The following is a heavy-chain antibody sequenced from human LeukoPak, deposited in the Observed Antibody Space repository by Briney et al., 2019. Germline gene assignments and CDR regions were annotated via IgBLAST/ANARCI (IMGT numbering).Heavy chain of an antibody. CDR3: AAQALAGKGNYFDP. CDR2: IYRDGNT. J-gene: IGHJ5*02. V-gene: IGHV3-53*01. CDR1: EXTVSTNY. D-gene: IGHD6-19*01. Sequence: PGGSLRLSCAASEXTVSTNYMTWVPQAPGKGLEWVSVIYRDGNTYYADSVEGRFTISRDNSKNTLYLQMDGLRAEDTAVYYCAAQALAGKGNYFDPWGQGTLVTVSS.